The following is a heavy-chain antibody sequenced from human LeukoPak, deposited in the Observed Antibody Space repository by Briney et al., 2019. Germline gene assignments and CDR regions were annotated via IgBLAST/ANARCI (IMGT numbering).Heavy chain of an antibody. D-gene: IGHD3/OR15-3a*01. CDR3: ARQILTTVFGLSFDY. J-gene: IGHJ4*02. CDR2: IWYDGSNK. Sequence: PGGSLRLSCVASGFGFSGYGMHWVRQAPGKGLEWVAVIWYDGSNKYYADSVKGRFTISRDNAKNSLYLQMNSLGAEDTAVYYCARQILTTVFGLSFDYWGQGALITVSS. CDR1: GFGFSGYG. V-gene: IGHV3-33*08.